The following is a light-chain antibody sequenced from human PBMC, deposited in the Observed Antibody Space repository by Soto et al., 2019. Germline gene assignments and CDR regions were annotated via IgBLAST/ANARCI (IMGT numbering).Light chain of an antibody. Sequence: IVLTQSPAALSVSPGERATLSCLASQSISTNLAWYQQKPGQTPRLLIYGASTRATGIPARFSGSGSVTEFTLTINSLQSEDFAVYYCQHYNSWPRTFGQGTKVDIK. J-gene: IGKJ1*01. V-gene: IGKV3-15*01. CDR2: GAS. CDR1: QSISTN. CDR3: QHYNSWPRT.